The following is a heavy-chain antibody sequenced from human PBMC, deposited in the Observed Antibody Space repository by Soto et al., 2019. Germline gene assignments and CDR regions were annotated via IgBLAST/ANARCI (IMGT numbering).Heavy chain of an antibody. CDR1: GGSFSGYY. J-gene: IGHJ4*02. D-gene: IGHD6-6*01. CDR3: ASVHSSSRSFYNY. Sequence: SETLSLTCAVYGGSFSGYYWSWIRQPPGKGLEWIGEINHSGSTNYNPSLKSRVTISVDTSKNQFSLKLSSVTAADTAVYYCASVHSSSRSFYNYWGQGTLVTVSS. CDR2: INHSGST. V-gene: IGHV4-34*01.